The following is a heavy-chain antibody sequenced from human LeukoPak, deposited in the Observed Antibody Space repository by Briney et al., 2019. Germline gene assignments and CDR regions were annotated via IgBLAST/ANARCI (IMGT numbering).Heavy chain of an antibody. CDR3: ARGRDGYNYYYYYYYMDV. Sequence: ASVKVSCKGSGYTFTSYYMHWVRQPPGQGLEWMGIINPSGGSTSYAQKFQGRVTMTRDMSTSTVYMELSSLRSEDTAVYYCARGRDGYNYYYYYYYMDVWGKGTTVTVSS. CDR1: GYTFTSYY. D-gene: IGHD5-24*01. V-gene: IGHV1-46*01. CDR2: INPSGGST. J-gene: IGHJ6*03.